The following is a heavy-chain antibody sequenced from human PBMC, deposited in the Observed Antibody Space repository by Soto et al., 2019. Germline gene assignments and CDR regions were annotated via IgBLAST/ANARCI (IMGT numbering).Heavy chain of an antibody. Sequence: GGSLRLSCAASGFTFSSYAMHWVRQAPGKGLEWVAVISYDGSNKYYADSVKGRFTISRDNSKNTLYLQMNSLRAEDTAVYYCARDSAGFGEPTNWFDPWGQGTLVTVSS. V-gene: IGHV3-30-3*01. J-gene: IGHJ5*02. CDR2: ISYDGSNK. CDR1: GFTFSSYA. CDR3: ARDSAGFGEPTNWFDP. D-gene: IGHD3-10*01.